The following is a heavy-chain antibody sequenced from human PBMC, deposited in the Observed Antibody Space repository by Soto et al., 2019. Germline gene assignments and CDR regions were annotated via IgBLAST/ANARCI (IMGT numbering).Heavy chain of an antibody. V-gene: IGHV1-69*13. CDR3: ARDAEDHLASLVSYFDH. J-gene: IGHJ4*02. Sequence: SVKVSCKASGGTFSNNGFTWVRQAPGQGLELMGGIIPIFHTAHYTQKFKGRVTITADESTSTVYMELSSLRSEDTAVYYCARDAEDHLASLVSYFDHWGQGAQVTVSS. CDR2: IIPIFHTA. CDR1: GGTFSNNG. D-gene: IGHD3-16*01.